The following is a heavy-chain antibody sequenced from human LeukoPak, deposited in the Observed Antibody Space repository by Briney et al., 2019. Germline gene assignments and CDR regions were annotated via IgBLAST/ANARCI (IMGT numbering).Heavy chain of an antibody. V-gene: IGHV1-18*01. J-gene: IGHJ6*03. CDR1: GYTFTSYG. D-gene: IGHD3-10*01. CDR2: ISAYSSNT. Sequence: ASVKVSCKASGYTFTSYGISWVRQAPGQGLEWMGWISAYSSNTNYALKLQGRVIMTTDTSTSTAYMELRSLRSDDTAVYFCARERNNYASGSYGPMDVWGKGTTVTVSS. CDR3: ARERNNYASGSYGPMDV.